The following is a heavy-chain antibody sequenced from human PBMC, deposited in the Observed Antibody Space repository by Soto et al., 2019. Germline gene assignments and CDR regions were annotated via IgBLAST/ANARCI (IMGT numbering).Heavy chain of an antibody. D-gene: IGHD4-17*01. V-gene: IGHV3-53*01. Sequence: EVQLVESGGGLIQPGGSLRLSWAASGFTVSDNYMSWGRLSPGEGLERVSLRYSGGSTYYADSVKGRFTISTDNSRNILFLRMDGLTTEDTAIYYCARGLGNGDYGDPGDYWGQGSLGTVSS. CDR1: GFTVSDNY. CDR3: ARGLGNGDYGDPGDY. CDR2: RYSGGST. J-gene: IGHJ4*02.